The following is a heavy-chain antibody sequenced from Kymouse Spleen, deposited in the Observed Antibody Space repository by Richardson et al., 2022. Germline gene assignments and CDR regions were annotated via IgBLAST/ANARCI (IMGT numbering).Heavy chain of an antibody. D-gene: IGHD6-13*01,IGHD6-25*01,IGHD6-6*01. V-gene: IGHV3-73*02. J-gene: IGHJ4*02. CDR1: GFTFSGSA. CDR2: IRSKANSYAT. CDR3: TRRNSSPPWFDY. Sequence: EVQLVESGGGLVQPGGSLKLSCAASGFTFSGSAMHWVRQASGKGLEWVGRIRSKANSYATAYAASVKGRFTISRDDSKNTAYLQMNSLKTEDTAVYYCTRRNSSPPWFDYWGQGTLVTVSS.